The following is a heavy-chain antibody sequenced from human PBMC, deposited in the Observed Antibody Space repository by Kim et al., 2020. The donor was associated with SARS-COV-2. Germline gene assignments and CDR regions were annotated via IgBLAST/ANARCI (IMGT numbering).Heavy chain of an antibody. CDR1: GGTFSSYA. CDR3: ARTGDDDTGLNYYFDY. D-gene: IGHD2-21*01. V-gene: IGHV1-69*13. J-gene: IGHJ4*02. Sequence: SVKVSCKASGGTFSSYAISWVRQAPGQGLEWMGGIIPIFGTANYAQKFQGRVTITADESTSTAYMELSSLRSEDTAVYYCARTGDDDTGLNYYFDYWGQGTLVTVSS. CDR2: IIPIFGTA.